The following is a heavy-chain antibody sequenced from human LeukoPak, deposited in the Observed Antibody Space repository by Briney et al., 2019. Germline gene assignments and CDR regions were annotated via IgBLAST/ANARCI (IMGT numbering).Heavy chain of an antibody. V-gene: IGHV4-59*01. D-gene: IGHD1-26*01. CDR1: GGSLSSDY. CDR3: ARVDSGSYGPFDY. CDR2: IYYSGST. J-gene: IGHJ4*02. Sequence: SETLSLTCIVSGGSLSSDYWSWIRQPPGKRLEWIGHIYYSGSTNYNPSLKSRVTISVDTSKNQFSLRMSSVTAADTAVFYCARVDSGSYGPFDYWGQGTLVTVSS.